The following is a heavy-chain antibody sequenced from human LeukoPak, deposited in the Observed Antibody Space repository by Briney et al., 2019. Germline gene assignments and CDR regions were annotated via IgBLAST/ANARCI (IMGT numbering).Heavy chain of an antibody. Sequence: SETLSLTCTVSGGSISGYYWSWIRQPPGQGLEWIGYVYTSGSTNYNPSLKSRVTMSVDTSKNQFSLKLSSVTAADTAVYYCATLQPPYTIFGVVIGNYMDVWGKGTTVTVSS. CDR2: VYTSGST. J-gene: IGHJ6*03. V-gene: IGHV4-4*08. D-gene: IGHD3-3*01. CDR3: ATLQPPYTIFGVVIGNYMDV. CDR1: GGSISGYY.